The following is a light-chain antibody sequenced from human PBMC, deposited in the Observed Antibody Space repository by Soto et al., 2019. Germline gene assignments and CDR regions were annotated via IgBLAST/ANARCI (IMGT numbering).Light chain of an antibody. CDR1: QTIGTW. V-gene: IGKV1-5*03. Sequence: DIQMTQSPSTLSASVGDTVTITCRASQTIGTWLAWYQQKPAKAPKLLIYKASTLESGVPSRFSGSGSGTEFTLTIISLQADDFATYYCQQYNDLSTFGGGTKVDI. CDR2: KAS. J-gene: IGKJ4*01. CDR3: QQYNDLST.